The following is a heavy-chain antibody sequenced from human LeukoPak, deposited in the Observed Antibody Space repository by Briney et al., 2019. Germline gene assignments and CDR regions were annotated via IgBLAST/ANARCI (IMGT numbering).Heavy chain of an antibody. J-gene: IGHJ2*01. CDR2: LNIDGSST. V-gene: IGHV3-74*01. CDR3: ARGLFPGNWYFDL. D-gene: IGHD3-10*01. CDR1: GFTFSIYW. Sequence: GGSLRLSCAASGFTFSIYWMHWVRHVPGKGLVWVSRLNIDGSSTTYADSVKGRFTISRDNAKTTLYLQMNSLRAEDTAVYYCARGLFPGNWYFDLWGRGTLVTVSS.